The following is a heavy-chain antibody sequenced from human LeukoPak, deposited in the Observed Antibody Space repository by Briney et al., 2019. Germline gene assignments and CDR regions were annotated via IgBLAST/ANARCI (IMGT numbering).Heavy chain of an antibody. CDR3: ARVGWERPERKKYYFDY. J-gene: IGHJ4*02. CDR2: IYYSGST. V-gene: IGHV4-59*01. Sequence: SETLSLTCAVYGGSFSGYYWSWIRQPPGKGLEWIGYIYYSGSTNYNPSLKSRVTISVDTSKNQFSLKLSSVTAADTAVYYCARVGWERPERKKYYFDYWGQGTLVTVSS. D-gene: IGHD1-26*01. CDR1: GGSFSGYY.